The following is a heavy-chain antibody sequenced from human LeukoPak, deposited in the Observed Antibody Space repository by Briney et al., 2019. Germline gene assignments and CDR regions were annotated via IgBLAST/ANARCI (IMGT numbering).Heavy chain of an antibody. D-gene: IGHD6-13*01. Sequence: SETLSLTCGVYGGSFSDYHWNWIRQPPGKGLEWIGEINHSGSTNYNPSLKSRVTISVDTSKNQFSLKLSSVTAADTAVYYCASLDPAAGSPPGDYWGQGTLVTVSS. CDR1: GGSFSDYH. CDR3: ASLDPAAGSPPGDY. CDR2: INHSGST. J-gene: IGHJ4*02. V-gene: IGHV4-34*01.